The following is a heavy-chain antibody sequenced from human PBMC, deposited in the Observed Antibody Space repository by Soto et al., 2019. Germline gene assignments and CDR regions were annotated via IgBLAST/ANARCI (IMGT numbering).Heavy chain of an antibody. V-gene: IGHV3-23*01. J-gene: IGHJ4*02. Sequence: PGGSLRLSFAASGFTFSSYAMSWVRQAPGKGLERVSAISGSGGSTYYADSVKGRFTISRDNSKNTLYLQMNSLRAEDTAVYYCAREKQLGDIHXWGQGTLVTVSX. CDR1: GFTFSSYA. CDR2: ISGSGGST. CDR3: AREKQLGDIHX. D-gene: IGHD6-13*01.